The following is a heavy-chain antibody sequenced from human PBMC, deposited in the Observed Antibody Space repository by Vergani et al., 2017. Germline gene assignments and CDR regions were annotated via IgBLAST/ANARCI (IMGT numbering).Heavy chain of an antibody. J-gene: IGHJ6*02. Sequence: QVQLVQSGAEVKKPGASVKVSCKASGYTFTSYGISWVRQAPGQGLEWMGWISAYNGNTNYAQKFQGRVTITADKSTSTAYMELSSLRSEDTAVYYCARDRLDPAASTHYYYYYGMDVWGQGTTVTVSS. CDR1: GYTFTSYG. V-gene: IGHV1-18*01. CDR2: ISAYNGNT. D-gene: IGHD2-2*01. CDR3: ARDRLDPAASTHYYYYYGMDV.